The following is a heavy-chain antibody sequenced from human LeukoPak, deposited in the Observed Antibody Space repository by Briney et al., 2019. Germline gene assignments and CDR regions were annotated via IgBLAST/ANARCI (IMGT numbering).Heavy chain of an antibody. CDR3: ARGGRGRNWFDP. D-gene: IGHD3-10*01. CDR1: GDSVASGGYY. V-gene: IGHV4-61*08. Sequence: SETLSLTCTVSGDSVASGGYYWNWLRQPPGKGLEWIGYIYYSVSTNYNLSLKSRVTISVDTSENQFSLKLTSVTAADTAVYYCARGGRGRNWFDPWGQGTLVTVSS. J-gene: IGHJ5*02. CDR2: IYYSVST.